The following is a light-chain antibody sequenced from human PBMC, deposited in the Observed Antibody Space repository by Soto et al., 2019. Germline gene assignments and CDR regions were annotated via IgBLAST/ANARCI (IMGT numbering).Light chain of an antibody. CDR3: QQYGSSPRLFT. CDR2: GAS. Sequence: EIVLTQSPGTLSLSPGERATLSCRASQSVSSSYLAWYQQKPGQAPRLLIYGASSRATGIPDRFSGSGSGTDFTLTISRLEPEESAVYYWQQYGSSPRLFTFGPGTKVDIK. CDR1: QSVSSSY. J-gene: IGKJ3*01. V-gene: IGKV3-20*01.